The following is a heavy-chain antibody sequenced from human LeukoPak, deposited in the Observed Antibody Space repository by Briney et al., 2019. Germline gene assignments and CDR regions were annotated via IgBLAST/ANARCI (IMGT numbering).Heavy chain of an antibody. Sequence: GGSLRLSCAASGFTFSSYAMTWVRQAPGKGLEWVSAISGNGGSTFYADFVKGRFTISRDNSKSTLYLQMNSLTAEDTAIYFCAKDGGFWSGYYPYWGQGTLVTVSS. CDR2: ISGNGGST. CDR3: AKDGGFWSGYYPY. J-gene: IGHJ4*02. D-gene: IGHD3-3*01. CDR1: GFTFSSYA. V-gene: IGHV3-23*01.